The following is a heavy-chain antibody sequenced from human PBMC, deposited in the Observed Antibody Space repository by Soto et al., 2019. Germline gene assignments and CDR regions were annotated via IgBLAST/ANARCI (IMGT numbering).Heavy chain of an antibody. CDR2: IYYSGST. Sequence: ASETLSLTCTVSGGSVSSGSYYWSWIRQPPGKGLEWIGYIYYSGSTNYNPSLKSRVTISVDTSKNQFSLKLSSVTAADTAVYYCARTFRRIAAAGNYFDYWGQGTLVTVSS. V-gene: IGHV4-61*01. J-gene: IGHJ4*02. CDR1: GGSVSSGSYY. D-gene: IGHD6-13*01. CDR3: ARTFRRIAAAGNYFDY.